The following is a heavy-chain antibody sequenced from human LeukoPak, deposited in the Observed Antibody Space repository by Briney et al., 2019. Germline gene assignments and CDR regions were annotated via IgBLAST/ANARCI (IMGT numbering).Heavy chain of an antibody. CDR2: IKQGGSEK. Sequence: GGSLRLSCAASGFTFSSYWMSWVLQAPGKGLEWVANIKQGGSEKYYVDSVKGRFTISRDNAKNSLYLQMNSLRAEDTAVYYCARDPPTYYYDSSRPFDYWGQGTLVTVSS. D-gene: IGHD3-22*01. CDR1: GFTFSSYW. V-gene: IGHV3-7*01. J-gene: IGHJ4*02. CDR3: ARDPPTYYYDSSRPFDY.